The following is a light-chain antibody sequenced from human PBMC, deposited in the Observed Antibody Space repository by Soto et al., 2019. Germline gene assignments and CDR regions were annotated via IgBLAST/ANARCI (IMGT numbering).Light chain of an antibody. V-gene: IGKV3-15*01. CDR2: GTS. CDR1: QSVTSN. J-gene: IGKJ2*01. Sequence: EIVMTQSPATLSVSPGEGATLSCRASQSVTSNLAWYQQQPGPAPRLLIYGTSTRATGIPARLSGSGSGTEFTLTISSLQSEDFAVYYCQQYYNWPYTFGQGTKLEIK. CDR3: QQYYNWPYT.